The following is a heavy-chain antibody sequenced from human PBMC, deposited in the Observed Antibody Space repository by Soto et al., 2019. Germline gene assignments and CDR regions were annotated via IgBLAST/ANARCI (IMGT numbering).Heavy chain of an antibody. CDR3: ATRITVFGLLIPPFDP. V-gene: IGHV4-34*01. CDR2: INHSGST. Sequence: SETLSLTCAVYGGSFSGYYWSWIRQPPGKGLEWIGEINHSGSTNYNPSLKSRVTISVDTSKNQFSLRLSSVTAADTAIYYCATRITVFGLLIPPFDPWGQGTQVTVSS. D-gene: IGHD3-3*01. J-gene: IGHJ5*02. CDR1: GGSFSGYY.